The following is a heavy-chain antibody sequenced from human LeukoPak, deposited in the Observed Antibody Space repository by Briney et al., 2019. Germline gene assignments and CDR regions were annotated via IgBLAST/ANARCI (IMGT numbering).Heavy chain of an antibody. V-gene: IGHV3-23*01. D-gene: IGHD2-2*01. CDR3: ANRYCSTTSCQPFDY. CDR2: LSDSGGNT. Sequence: GGSLRISCTASGFSFSTYAMSWVRQAPGEGLEWVSGLSDSGGNTIYADSVKGRFTISRDNSKNTLYLTMNSLGAEDTAVYYCANRYCSTTSCQPFDYRGQGTLVTVSS. J-gene: IGHJ4*02. CDR1: GFSFSTYA.